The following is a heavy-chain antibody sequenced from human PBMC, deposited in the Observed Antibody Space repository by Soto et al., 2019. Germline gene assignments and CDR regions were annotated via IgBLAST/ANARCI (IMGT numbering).Heavy chain of an antibody. CDR1: GYTLTELS. Sequence: ASVKVSCKVSGYTLTELSMHWVRQAPGKGLEWMGGFDPEDGETIYAQKFQGRVTMTEDTSTDTAYMELSSLRSEDTAVYYCATVTIYCSSTSCYRYFDYWGQGTLVTVSS. D-gene: IGHD2-2*01. CDR3: ATVTIYCSSTSCYRYFDY. J-gene: IGHJ4*02. V-gene: IGHV1-24*01. CDR2: FDPEDGET.